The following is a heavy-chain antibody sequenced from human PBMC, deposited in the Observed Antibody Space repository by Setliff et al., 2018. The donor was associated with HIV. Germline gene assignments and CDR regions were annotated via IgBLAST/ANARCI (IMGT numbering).Heavy chain of an antibody. Sequence: SETLSLTCTVSGGSISSGSYYWSWIRQPAGKGLEWTGRIYTSGSTNYNPSLKSRVTISVDTSKNQFSLKLSSVTAADTAVYYCAREMPMIGNSFDIWGQGTVVTVPS. CDR1: GGSISSGSYY. J-gene: IGHJ3*02. CDR3: AREMPMIGNSFDI. D-gene: IGHD3-22*01. V-gene: IGHV4-61*02. CDR2: IYTSGST.